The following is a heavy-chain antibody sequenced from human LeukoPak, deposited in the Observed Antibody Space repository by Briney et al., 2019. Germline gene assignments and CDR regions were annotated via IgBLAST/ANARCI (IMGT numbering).Heavy chain of an antibody. V-gene: IGHV4-31*03. J-gene: IGHJ3*02. D-gene: IGHD2-15*01. CDR1: GGSISSGGYY. CDR2: IYYSGST. CDR3: ARLAKYCSGGSCYSRAFDI. Sequence: SETLSLTCTVSGGSISSGGYYWSWIRQHPGKGLEWIGYIYYSGSTYYNPSLKSRVTISVDTSKNQFSLKLSSVTAADTAVYYCARLAKYCSGGSCYSRAFDIWGQGTMVTVSS.